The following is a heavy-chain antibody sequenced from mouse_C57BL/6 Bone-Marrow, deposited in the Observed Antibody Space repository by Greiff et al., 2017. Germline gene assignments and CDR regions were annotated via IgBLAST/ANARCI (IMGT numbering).Heavy chain of an antibody. D-gene: IGHD1-1*02. CDR2: ICTGGGT. Sequence: VQLVESGPGLVAPSQSLSITCTVSGFSLTSYAISWVRQPPGKGLEWLGVICTGGGTNYNSALKSRLSISKDNSKSQVFLKMNSLQTDDTARYYCARKRWLAYYAMDYWGQGTSVTVSS. CDR1: GFSLTSYA. V-gene: IGHV2-9-1*01. J-gene: IGHJ4*01. CDR3: ARKRWLAYYAMDY.